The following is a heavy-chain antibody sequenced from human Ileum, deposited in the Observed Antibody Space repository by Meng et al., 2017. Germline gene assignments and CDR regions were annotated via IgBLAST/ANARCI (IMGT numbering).Heavy chain of an antibody. D-gene: IGHD3-10*01. J-gene: IGHJ4*02. CDR1: GGSISSSIW. V-gene: IGHV4-4*02. CDR2: IHQSGTT. CDR3: ARGVVSGSHYNTY. Sequence: QVQLQDSGLGLVKPSGTLSLTCAVSGGSISSSIWWSWVRQPPEKGLEWIGEIHQSGTTNYRPSLKSRLTLSVYKSKNQFSLKLQSVTAADTAVYFCARGVVSGSHYNTYWGQGILVTVSS.